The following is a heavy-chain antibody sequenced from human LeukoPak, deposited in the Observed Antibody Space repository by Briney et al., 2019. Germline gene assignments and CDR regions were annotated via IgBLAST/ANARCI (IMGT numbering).Heavy chain of an antibody. J-gene: IGHJ4*02. CDR3: ARGYSSGWYVGY. Sequence: KSSETLSLTCAGYGGSFSGYYWSWIRQPPGKGLEWIGEINHSGSTNYNPSLKSRVTISVDTSKNQFSLKLSSVTAADTAVYYCARGYSSGWYVGYWGQGTLVTVSS. CDR2: INHSGST. CDR1: GGSFSGYY. V-gene: IGHV4-34*01. D-gene: IGHD6-19*01.